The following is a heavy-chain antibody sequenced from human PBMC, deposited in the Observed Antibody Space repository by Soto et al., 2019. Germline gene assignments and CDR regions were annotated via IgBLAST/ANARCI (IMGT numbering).Heavy chain of an antibody. CDR2: ISSSSSTI. CDR1: GFSFTTYA. Sequence: GSLRLSCSASGFSFTTYAMHWVRQAPGKGLEYVSYISSSSSTIYYADSVKGRFTISRDNAKNSLYLQMNSLRAEDTAVYYCARDGRRDYDFWSGPPNWFDPWGQGTLVTVSS. D-gene: IGHD3-3*01. J-gene: IGHJ5*02. V-gene: IGHV3-48*01. CDR3: ARDGRRDYDFWSGPPNWFDP.